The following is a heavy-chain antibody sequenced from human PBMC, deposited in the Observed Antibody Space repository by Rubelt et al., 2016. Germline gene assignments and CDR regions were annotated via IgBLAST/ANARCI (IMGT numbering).Heavy chain of an antibody. V-gene: IGHV3-64*04. CDR1: GFTFSSYA. CDR3: ASSSGWYFDY. D-gene: IGHD6-19*01. J-gene: IGHJ4*02. CDR2: ISSNGGST. Sequence: SGFTFSSYAMHWVRQAPGKGLEYVSAISSNGGSTYYADSVKGRFTISRDNSKNTLYLQMNSLRAEDTAVYYCASSSGWYFDYWGQGTLVTVPS.